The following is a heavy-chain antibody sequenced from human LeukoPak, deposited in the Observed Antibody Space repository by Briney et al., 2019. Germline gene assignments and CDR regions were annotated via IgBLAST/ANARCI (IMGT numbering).Heavy chain of an antibody. CDR1: GGSISSSSYY. D-gene: IGHD5-18*01. J-gene: IGHJ4*02. CDR2: INYSGST. CDR3: ASGYSYDLFDY. V-gene: IGHV4-39*07. Sequence: SETLSLTCTVSGGSISSSSYYWGWIRQPPGKGLEWMGSINYSGSTYHNPSLKSRVTISVDTSKNQFSLKLISVTAADTAVFYCASGYSYDLFDYWGQGTLVTVSS.